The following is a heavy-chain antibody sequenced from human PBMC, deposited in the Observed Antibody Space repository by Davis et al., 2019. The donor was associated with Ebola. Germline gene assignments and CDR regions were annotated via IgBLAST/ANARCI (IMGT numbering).Heavy chain of an antibody. Sequence: AASVKVSCKASGYTFTSYGISWVRQAPGQGLEWMGWISAYNGNTNYAQKLQGRVTMTTDTSTSTAYMELRSLRSDDTAVYYCARGLYQLLYAPGGYWGQGTLVTVSS. CDR1: GYTFTSYG. D-gene: IGHD2-2*02. J-gene: IGHJ4*02. CDR2: ISAYNGNT. CDR3: ARGLYQLLYAPGGY. V-gene: IGHV1-18*01.